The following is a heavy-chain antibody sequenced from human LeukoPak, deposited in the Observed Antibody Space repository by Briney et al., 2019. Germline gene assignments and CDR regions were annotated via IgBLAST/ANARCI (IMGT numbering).Heavy chain of an antibody. CDR3: ARDEWVCEGSTSCLPYNWFDP. Sequence: GASVKVSCKASGYTFTGYYMHWVRQAPGQGLEWMGWINPNSGGTNYAQKFQGRVTMTRDTSISTAYMELSRLRSEDTAVYYCARDEWVCEGSTSCLPYNWFDPWGQGTLVTVSS. CDR2: INPNSGGT. J-gene: IGHJ5*02. CDR1: GYTFTGYY. V-gene: IGHV1-2*02. D-gene: IGHD2-2*01.